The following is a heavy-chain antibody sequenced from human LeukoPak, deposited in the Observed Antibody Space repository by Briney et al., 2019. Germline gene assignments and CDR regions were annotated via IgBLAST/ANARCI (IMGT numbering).Heavy chain of an antibody. J-gene: IGHJ4*02. CDR1: GYTFTGYY. Sequence: ASVKVCCKASGYTFTGYYMHWVRQAPGQGLEWMGWFNPNSGGTNYAQDFQGRVTMTRDTSNSTAYMEVSRLRSDDTAVYYCAREDSSGYDYWGQGTLVTVSS. D-gene: IGHD3-22*01. CDR3: AREDSSGYDY. CDR2: FNPNSGGT. V-gene: IGHV1-2*02.